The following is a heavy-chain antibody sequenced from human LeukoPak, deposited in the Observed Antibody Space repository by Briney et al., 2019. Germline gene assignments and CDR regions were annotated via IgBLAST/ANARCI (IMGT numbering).Heavy chain of an antibody. CDR1: GFPFSDHE. CDR3: AKESTPYGDYNIDY. J-gene: IGHJ4*02. D-gene: IGHD4-17*01. CDR2: ISGSGGST. V-gene: IGHV3-23*01. Sequence: PGGSLRLSCAASGFPFSDHEMNWVRQAPGKGLEWVSAISGSGGSTYYADSVKGRFTISRDSSKNTLYLQMNSLRAEDTAVYYCAKESTPYGDYNIDYWGQGTLVTVSS.